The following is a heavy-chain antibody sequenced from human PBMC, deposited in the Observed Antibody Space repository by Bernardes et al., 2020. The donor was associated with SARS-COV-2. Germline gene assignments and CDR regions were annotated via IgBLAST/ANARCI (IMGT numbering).Heavy chain of an antibody. D-gene: IGHD1-26*01. CDR1: GVAFSNYA. CDR3: AKDRLPFSGSFYGLDP. CDR2: MSYDENDK. J-gene: IGHJ5*02. Sequence: GGSLRLSCAASGVAFSNYAMHWVRQAPGSGLEWVAVMSYDENDKKYADSVKGRFTISRDNSRDTLYLQMDSLRAEDTAVYYCAKDRLPFSGSFYGLDPWGQGMLVTVSS. V-gene: IGHV3-30*18.